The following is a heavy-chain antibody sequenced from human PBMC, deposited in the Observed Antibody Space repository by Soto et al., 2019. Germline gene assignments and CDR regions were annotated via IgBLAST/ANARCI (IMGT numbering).Heavy chain of an antibody. CDR3: ANAPGSSGWYDYYYYYGMDV. D-gene: IGHD6-19*01. J-gene: IGHJ6*02. CDR2: IYSVGST. Sequence: GGSLRLSCAASGFTVSNNYMSWVRQAPGKGLEWVSLIYSVGSTYYADSVKGRFTISRDNSKNTLYLQMNSLRAEDTAVYYCANAPGSSGWYDYYYYYGMDVWGQGTTVTVSS. V-gene: IGHV3-53*01. CDR1: GFTVSNNY.